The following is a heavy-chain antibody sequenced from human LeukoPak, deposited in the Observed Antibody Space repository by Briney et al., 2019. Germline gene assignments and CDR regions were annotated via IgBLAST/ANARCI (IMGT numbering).Heavy chain of an antibody. CDR3: ARGRGCSSTSCRQRFDP. D-gene: IGHD2-2*01. V-gene: IGHV1-18*01. CDR2: ISAYNGNT. Sequence: GASVKVSCEASGYTFTSYGISWVRQAPGQGLEWMGWISAYNGNTNYAQKLQGRVTMTTDTSTSTAYMELRSLRSDDTAVYYCARGRGCSSTSCRQRFDPWGQGTLVTVSS. J-gene: IGHJ5*02. CDR1: GYTFTSYG.